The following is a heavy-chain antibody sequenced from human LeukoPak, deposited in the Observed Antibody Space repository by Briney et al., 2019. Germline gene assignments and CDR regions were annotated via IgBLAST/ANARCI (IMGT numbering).Heavy chain of an antibody. CDR1: GFTLSTYW. J-gene: IGHJ4*02. CDR3: ARAVTSTEGC. V-gene: IGHV3-7*03. CDR2: LNQDGSEK. Sequence: GGSLRLSCAASGFTLSTYWMTWVRQAPGKGLEWVASLNQDGSEKYYVDSVKGRFTISRDNAQKSLYLEMKSLSAKDTAVYYCARAVTSTEGCWGQGTLVTVSS. D-gene: IGHD6-19*01.